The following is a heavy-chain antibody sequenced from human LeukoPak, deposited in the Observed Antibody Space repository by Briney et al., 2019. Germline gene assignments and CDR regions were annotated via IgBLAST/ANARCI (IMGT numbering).Heavy chain of an antibody. CDR2: ISGSGGST. CDR3: AKGQWPGFQH. V-gene: IGHV3-23*01. J-gene: IGHJ1*01. D-gene: IGHD6-19*01. Sequence: PGGSLRLSCAASEFTFTSYAMSWVRQAPGKGLEWVSAISGSGGSTYYADSVKGRFTISRDNSKNTLYLQMNSLRAEDKAVYYCAKGQWPGFQHWGQGTLVTVSS. CDR1: EFTFTSYA.